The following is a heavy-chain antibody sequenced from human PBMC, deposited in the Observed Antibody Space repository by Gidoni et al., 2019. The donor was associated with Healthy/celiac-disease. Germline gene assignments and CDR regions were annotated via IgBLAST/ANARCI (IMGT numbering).Heavy chain of an antibody. D-gene: IGHD5-12*01. CDR2: ISRRGSTI. V-gene: IGHV3-48*03. CDR3: ARAYSGCLYGMDV. J-gene: IGHJ6*02. Sequence: EVQLVESGGGLVQPGGSLRLSCAASGFTFSSYEMNWVRQAPGKGLEWVSYISRRGSTIYYADSVKGRFTISRDNAKNSLYLQMNSLRAEDTAVYYCARAYSGCLYGMDVWGQGTTVTVSS. CDR1: GFTFSSYE.